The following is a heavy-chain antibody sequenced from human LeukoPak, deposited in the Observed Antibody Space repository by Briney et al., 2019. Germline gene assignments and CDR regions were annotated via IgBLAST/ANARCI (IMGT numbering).Heavy chain of an antibody. CDR2: MNPNSGNT. CDR1: GYTFTSYD. Sequence: ASVKVSCKASGYTFTSYDINWVRQATGQGLEWMGWMNPNSGNTGYAQKFQGRVTMTRNTSISTAYMELSSLRSEDTAVYYCARGRGSAWAQGYYGMDVWGQGTTVTVSS. J-gene: IGHJ6*02. V-gene: IGHV1-8*01. D-gene: IGHD6-19*01. CDR3: ARGRGSAWAQGYYGMDV.